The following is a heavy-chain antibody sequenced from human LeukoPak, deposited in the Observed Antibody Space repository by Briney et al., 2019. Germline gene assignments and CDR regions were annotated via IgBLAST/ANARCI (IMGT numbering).Heavy chain of an antibody. D-gene: IGHD3-22*01. CDR2: VYHSATT. CDR3: ARDRDYYDGDGYRRYFDF. V-gene: IGHV4-38-2*02. Sequence: SETLSLTCVVSGFSISSGYYWGWIRPPPGKVLVCIGSVYHSATTYYNPSLKSRVTISVDASRNQFSLWLSSATAADTAVYYCARDRDYYDGDGYRRYFDFWGQGTLVTVSS. J-gene: IGHJ4*02. CDR1: GFSISSGYY.